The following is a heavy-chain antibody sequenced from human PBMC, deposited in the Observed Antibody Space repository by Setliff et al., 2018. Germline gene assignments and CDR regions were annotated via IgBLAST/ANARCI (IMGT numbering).Heavy chain of an antibody. CDR2: IIPIFGTT. V-gene: IGHV1-69*13. Sequence: SVKVSCKASGGTFNTYAISWVRQAPGQGLEWMGGIIPIFGTTNYAQKFQGRVTITADESTSKAYMELSSLRFEDTAVYYCARDFLGIHIDHGNALDDYWGQGTLVTVSS. CDR3: ARDFLGIHIDHGNALDDY. CDR1: GGTFNTYA. J-gene: IGHJ4*02. D-gene: IGHD4-17*01.